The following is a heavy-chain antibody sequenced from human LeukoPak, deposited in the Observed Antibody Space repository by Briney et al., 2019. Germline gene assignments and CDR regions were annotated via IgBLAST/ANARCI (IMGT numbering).Heavy chain of an antibody. V-gene: IGHV4-4*07. CDR3: ARDVGASNFDS. CDR1: GGTISSYY. J-gene: IGHJ4*02. Sequence: SETLSLTCTDSGGTISSYYWSWIRQSAEKGLEWIGRIYTTGTTNYNPSLKGRVTVSVGTSKNQFFLKLRSVTAADTAVYYCARDVGASNFDSWGQGVQVTVSS. D-gene: IGHD1-26*01. CDR2: IYTTGTT.